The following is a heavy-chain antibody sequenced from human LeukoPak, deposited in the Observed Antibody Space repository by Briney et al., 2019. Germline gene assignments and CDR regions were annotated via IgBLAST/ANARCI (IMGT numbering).Heavy chain of an antibody. V-gene: IGHV4-59*01. CDR2: IYYSGST. Sequence: GSLRLSCAASGFTFSSYSMSWIRQPPGKGLEWIGYIYYSGSTNYNPSLKSRVTISVDTSKNQFSLKLSSVTAADTAVYYCARVTYSSSWYRGDDAFDIWGQGTMVTVSS. D-gene: IGHD6-13*01. CDR3: ARVTYSSSWYRGDDAFDI. CDR1: GFTFSSYS. J-gene: IGHJ3*02.